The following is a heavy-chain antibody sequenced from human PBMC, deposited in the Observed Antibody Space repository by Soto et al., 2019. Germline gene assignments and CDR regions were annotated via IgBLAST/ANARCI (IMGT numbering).Heavy chain of an antibody. D-gene: IGHD3-22*01. CDR2: ISSSSSYI. J-gene: IGHJ4*02. CDR1: GFTFSSYI. CDR3: AKDPRNYYDSSGGDY. Sequence: PGGSLRLSCAASGFTFSSYIMNWVRQAPGKGLEWVSSISSSSSYIYYADSVKGRFTISRDNAKNSLYLQMNSLRAEDTAVYYCAKDPRNYYDSSGGDYWGQGTLVTVSS. V-gene: IGHV3-21*04.